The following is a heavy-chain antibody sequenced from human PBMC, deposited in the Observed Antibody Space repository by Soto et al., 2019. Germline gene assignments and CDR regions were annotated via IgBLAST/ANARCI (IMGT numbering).Heavy chain of an antibody. J-gene: IGHJ6*02. D-gene: IGHD3-3*01. Sequence: LQLQESGSGLVQPSQTLSLTCTASGGSISTYDYSWSWIRQPPGGGLERIGSIYQTGRTYVIPSLNSRVTISLDYSTYQFSLNLTAVTAADTSLYLWAREMTIFGVAPGCGLDVWGQGITVAVSS. CDR1: GGSISTYDYS. CDR3: AREMTIFGVAPGCGLDV. V-gene: IGHV4-30-2*01. CDR2: IYQTGRT.